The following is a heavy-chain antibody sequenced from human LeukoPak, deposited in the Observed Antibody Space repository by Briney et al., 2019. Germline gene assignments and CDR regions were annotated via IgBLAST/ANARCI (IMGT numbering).Heavy chain of an antibody. Sequence: GGSLRLSCAASGFTFSSYGMHWVRQAPGKGPEWVAFIRYDGSNKYYADSVKGRFTISRDNSKKSLYLQMNSLRAEDTALYHCARGDYVVVAAHPDFWGQGTLVTVSS. V-gene: IGHV3-30*02. CDR3: ARGDYVVVAAHPDF. CDR2: IRYDGSNK. CDR1: GFTFSSYG. J-gene: IGHJ4*02. D-gene: IGHD2-15*01.